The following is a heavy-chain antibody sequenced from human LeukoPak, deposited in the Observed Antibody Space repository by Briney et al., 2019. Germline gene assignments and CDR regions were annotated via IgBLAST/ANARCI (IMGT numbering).Heavy chain of an antibody. Sequence: GGSLRLSCAASGFTFSSYWMSWVRQAPGKGLEWVANIKQDGSEKYYVDSVKGRFTISRDNAKNSLYLQMNSLRAEDTAVYYCARVSGGIYYDSSGYYYVWGQGTLVTVSS. V-gene: IGHV3-7*01. D-gene: IGHD3-22*01. CDR2: IKQDGSEK. CDR1: GFTFSSYW. CDR3: ARVSGGIYYDSSGYYYV. J-gene: IGHJ4*02.